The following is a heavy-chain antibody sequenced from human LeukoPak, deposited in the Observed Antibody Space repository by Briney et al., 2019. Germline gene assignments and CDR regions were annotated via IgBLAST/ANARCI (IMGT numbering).Heavy chain of an antibody. J-gene: IGHJ4*02. CDR3: ATPPYSSGWYVIDY. D-gene: IGHD6-13*01. Sequence: GGSLRLSCAASGFTFGSYAMSWVRQAPGKGLEWVSAISGSGGSTYYADSVKGRFTISRDNSKNTLYLQMNSLRAEDTAVYYCATPPYSSGWYVIDYWGQGTLVTVSS. V-gene: IGHV3-23*01. CDR2: ISGSGGST. CDR1: GFTFGSYA.